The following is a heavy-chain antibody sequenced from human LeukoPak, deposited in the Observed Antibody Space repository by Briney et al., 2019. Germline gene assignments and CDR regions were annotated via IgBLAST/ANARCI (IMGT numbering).Heavy chain of an antibody. J-gene: IGHJ3*02. CDR2: ISGSGGST. CDR3: AKPKRVGLQWWGLDI. Sequence: GGSLRLSCAASGFTFSSYAMSWVRQAPWKGLEWFSAISGSGGSTYYADSVKGRFTISRDNSKNTLYLQMNSLRAEDTAVYYCAKPKRVGLQWWGLDIWGQGTMVTVSS. D-gene: IGHD4-23*01. CDR1: GFTFSSYA. V-gene: IGHV3-23*01.